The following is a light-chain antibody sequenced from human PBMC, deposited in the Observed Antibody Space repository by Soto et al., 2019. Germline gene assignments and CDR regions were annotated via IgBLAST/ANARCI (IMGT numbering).Light chain of an antibody. CDR2: AAS. V-gene: IGKV1-39*01. CDR3: QQSYSTPYT. J-gene: IGKJ2*01. CDR1: QSISSY. Sequence: DIQMTQSPSSVSASVGDRVTITCRASQSISSYLNWYQQKPGTAPKLLIYAASSLQSGVPSRFSGSGSGTDFTLTISSLQPEDFATYHCQQSYSTPYTFGQGTKLEIK.